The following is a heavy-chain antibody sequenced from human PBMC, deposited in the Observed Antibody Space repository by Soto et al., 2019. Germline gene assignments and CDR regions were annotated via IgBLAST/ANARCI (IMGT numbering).Heavy chain of an antibody. V-gene: IGHV1-69*13. CDR2: IIPIFGTA. D-gene: IGHD1-20*01. CDR1: GGTFSSYA. J-gene: IGHJ6*02. CDR3: ARDYGITGTYYYYYGMDV. Sequence: SVKVSCKASGGTFSSYAISWVRQAPGQGLEWMGGIIPIFGTANYAQKFQGRVTITADESTSTAYMELSSLRSEDTAVYYCARDYGITGTYYYYYGMDVWGQGTTVTVSS.